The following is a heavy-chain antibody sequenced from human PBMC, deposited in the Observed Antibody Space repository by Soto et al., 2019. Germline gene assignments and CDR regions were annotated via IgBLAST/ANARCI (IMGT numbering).Heavy chain of an antibody. Sequence: ASVKVSCKASGGTFSSYAISWVRQAPGQGLEWMGGIIPIFGTANYSQKFQGRVTMTRDMSTSTVYMELGSLKSEDTAVYYCARDEAVPAAIFHYGMDVWGQGTTVTVSS. CDR2: IIPIFGTA. D-gene: IGHD2-2*02. V-gene: IGHV1-69*05. J-gene: IGHJ6*02. CDR1: GGTFSSYA. CDR3: ARDEAVPAAIFHYGMDV.